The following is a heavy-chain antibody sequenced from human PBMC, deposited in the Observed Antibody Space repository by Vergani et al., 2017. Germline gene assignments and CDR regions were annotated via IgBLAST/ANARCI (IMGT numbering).Heavy chain of an antibody. CDR3: AKDQARHGFDY. CDR1: GFTFSSYG. CDR2: IRYDGSNK. V-gene: IGHV3-30*02. J-gene: IGHJ4*02. Sequence: QVQLVESGGGVVQPGGSLRLSCAASGFTFSSYGMHWVRQAPGKGLEWVAFIRYDGSNKYYADSVKGRFTISRDNSKNTLYLQMNSLRAEDTALYYCAKDQARHGFDYWGQGTLVTVSS.